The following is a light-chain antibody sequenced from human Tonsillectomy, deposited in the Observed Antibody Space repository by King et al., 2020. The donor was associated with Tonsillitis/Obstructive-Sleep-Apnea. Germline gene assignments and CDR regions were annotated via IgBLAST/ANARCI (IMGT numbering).Light chain of an antibody. CDR3: ASYTTTTTV. J-gene: IGLJ3*02. V-gene: IGLV2-18*02. Sequence: PSGVPDRFSGSKSGNTASLTISGLQAEDEADYYCASYTTTTTVFGGGTKLTV.